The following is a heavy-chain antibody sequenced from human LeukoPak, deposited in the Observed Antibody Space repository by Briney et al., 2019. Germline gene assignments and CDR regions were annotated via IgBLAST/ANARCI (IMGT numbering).Heavy chain of an antibody. Sequence: PVGSLRLSCAASGFTFSGSAMHWVRQASGKGLEWVGRIRSKANSYATAYAASVKGRFTISRDDSKNTAYLQMNSLKTEDTAVYYCTRQYSSGWYIRYYYMDVWGKGTTVTVSS. CDR2: IRSKANSYAT. CDR1: GFTFSGSA. CDR3: TRQYSSGWYIRYYYMDV. J-gene: IGHJ6*03. D-gene: IGHD6-19*01. V-gene: IGHV3-73*01.